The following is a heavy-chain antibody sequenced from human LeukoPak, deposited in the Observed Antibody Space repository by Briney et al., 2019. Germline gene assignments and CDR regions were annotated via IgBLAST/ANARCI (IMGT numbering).Heavy chain of an antibody. D-gene: IGHD3-3*01. CDR3: ARDISDFWSGEPPRWAVDY. CDR2: INSDGSTT. Sequence: SGGSLRLSCAASGFTFRSYWMHWVRQAPGKGLVWVSRINSDGSTTSYADSVKGRFTISRDNAKNSLYLQMNSLRAEDTAVYYCARDISDFWSGEPPRWAVDYWGQGTLVTVSS. V-gene: IGHV3-74*01. J-gene: IGHJ4*02. CDR1: GFTFRSYW.